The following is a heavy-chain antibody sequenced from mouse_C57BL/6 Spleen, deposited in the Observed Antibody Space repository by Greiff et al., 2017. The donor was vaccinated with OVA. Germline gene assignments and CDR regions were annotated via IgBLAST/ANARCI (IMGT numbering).Heavy chain of an antibody. D-gene: IGHD2-2*01. CDR1: GFTFSSYT. CDR3: ARLYGSYWYFDV. J-gene: IGHJ1*03. CDR2: ISGGGGNT. V-gene: IGHV5-9*01. Sequence: EVQGVESGGGLVKPGGSLKLSCAASGFTFSSYTMSWVRQTPEKRLEWVATISGGGGNTYYPDSVKGRFTISRDNAKNTLYLQMSSLRSEDTALYCCARLYGSYWYFDVWGTGTTVTVSS.